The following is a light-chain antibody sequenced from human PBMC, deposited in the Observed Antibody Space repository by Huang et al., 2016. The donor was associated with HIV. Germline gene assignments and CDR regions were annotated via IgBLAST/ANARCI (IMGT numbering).Light chain of an antibody. V-gene: IGKV3-15*01. CDR3: QQYNNWPPYT. CDR2: GAS. CDR1: QSVSSN. J-gene: IGKJ2*01. Sequence: EIVMTQSPATLSVSPGERATLSCRASQSVSSNLVWYQQKPGQAPRLLIYGASTRATVIPARCSGSGSGTEFTLTISSLQSEDFAVYYCQQYNNWPPYTFGQGTKLEIK.